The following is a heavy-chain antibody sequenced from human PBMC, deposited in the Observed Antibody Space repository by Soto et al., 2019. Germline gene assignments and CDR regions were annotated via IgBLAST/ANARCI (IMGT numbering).Heavy chain of an antibody. J-gene: IGHJ4*02. CDR1: GGSFSGYY. D-gene: IGHD3-3*01. V-gene: IGHV4-34*01. CDR3: ARAPLYITIFGVVIIGYFDY. CDR2: INHSGST. Sequence: SETLSLTCVVYGGSFSGYYWSWIRQPPGKGLEWIGEINHSGSTNYNPSLKSRVTISVDTSKNQFSLKLSSVTAADTAVYYCARAPLYITIFGVVIIGYFDYWGQGTLVTV.